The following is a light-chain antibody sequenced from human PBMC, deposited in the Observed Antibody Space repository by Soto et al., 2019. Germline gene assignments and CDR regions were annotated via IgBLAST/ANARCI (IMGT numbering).Light chain of an antibody. CDR2: GAS. Sequence: EIVLTQSPDTLSLSPGERATLSCRASQSVGTYLVWYQQKPGQAPRLLIYGASNRATGIPARFSGSGSGTDFTLTISRLEPEDFAVYYCQKRSNGFGQGNKLEIK. CDR1: QSVGTY. CDR3: QKRSNG. J-gene: IGKJ2*01. V-gene: IGKV3-11*01.